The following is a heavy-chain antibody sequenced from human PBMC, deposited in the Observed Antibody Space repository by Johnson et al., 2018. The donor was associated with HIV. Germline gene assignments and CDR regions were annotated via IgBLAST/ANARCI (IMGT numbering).Heavy chain of an antibody. V-gene: IGHV3-20*04. Sequence: EVQLVESGGGVVRPGGSLRLSCAASGFTFDDYGMSWVRQAPGKGLEWVSGINWNGGSTGYADSVKGRFTISRDNIKNTLYLDMNSLRAEDTAVYYCARDPSTAAADSKDAFDIWGQGTMVTVSS. CDR1: GFTFDDYG. CDR2: INWNGGST. J-gene: IGHJ3*02. CDR3: ARDPSTAAADSKDAFDI. D-gene: IGHD6-13*01.